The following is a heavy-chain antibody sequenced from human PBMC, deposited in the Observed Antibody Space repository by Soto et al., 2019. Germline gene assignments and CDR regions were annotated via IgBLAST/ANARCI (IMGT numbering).Heavy chain of an antibody. CDR2: VSSGGST. D-gene: IGHD2-8*01. CDR1: AFTFSRYA. CDR3: AKRRGAGGYFWC. J-gene: IGHJ4*02. V-gene: IGHV3-23*01. Sequence: EVSLRLSCSRAAFTFSRYAMSWLRQGPGKGLEWVAVVSSGGSTHYADSVRCRFTISRDSCKYWLSLQMNSLTAEDTAVYSCAKRRGAGGYFWCWGRGGLV.